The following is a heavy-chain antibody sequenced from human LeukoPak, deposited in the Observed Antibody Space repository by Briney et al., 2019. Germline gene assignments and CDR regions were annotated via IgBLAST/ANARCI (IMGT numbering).Heavy chain of an antibody. CDR2: FHPADSDT. CDR1: GYSFTSHW. D-gene: IGHD5-24*01. CDR3: TRSPRDGYHDAFDI. J-gene: IGHJ3*02. Sequence: GESLKISCKGSGYSFTSHWIGWVRQMPGKGLEWMGSFHPADSDTRYSPSFQGQVTISADKSITTAYLQWSSLKASDTGMYYCTRSPRDGYHDAFDIWGQGTMVTVLS. V-gene: IGHV5-51*01.